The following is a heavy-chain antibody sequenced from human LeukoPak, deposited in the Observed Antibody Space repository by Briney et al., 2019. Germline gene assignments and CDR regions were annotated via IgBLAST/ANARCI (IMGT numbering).Heavy chain of an antibody. CDR3: TTTVGLFLISDAFDI. CDR1: GYTLTELS. V-gene: IGHV1-24*01. CDR2: FDPEDGET. D-gene: IGHD3-22*01. Sequence: ASVKVSCKVSGYTLTELSIHWVRQAPGKGLEWMGGFDPEDGETIYAQKFQGRVTMTEDTSTDTAYMELSSLRSEDTALYYCTTTVGLFLISDAFDIWGQGTMVTVSS. J-gene: IGHJ3*02.